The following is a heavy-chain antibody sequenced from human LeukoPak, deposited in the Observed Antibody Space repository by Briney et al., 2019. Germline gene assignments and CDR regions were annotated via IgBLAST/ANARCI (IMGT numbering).Heavy chain of an antibody. V-gene: IGHV3-53*01. Sequence: GGSLRLSCAASGFTFSSYGMSWVRQAPGKGLEWVSVIYSGGSTYYADSVKGRFTISRDNSKNTLYLQMHSLRAEDTAVYYCATSDGGSFDYWGQGTLVTVS. CDR2: IYSGGST. CDR1: GFTFSSYG. J-gene: IGHJ4*02. D-gene: IGHD4-23*01. CDR3: ATSDGGSFDY.